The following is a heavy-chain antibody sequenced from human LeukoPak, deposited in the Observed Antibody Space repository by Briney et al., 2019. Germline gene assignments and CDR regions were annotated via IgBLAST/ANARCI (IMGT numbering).Heavy chain of an antibody. Sequence: GGSLRLSCAASGFTFSSHSMNWVRQAPGKGLEWVSSISSSSSYIYYADSVKGRFTISRDNAKNSLYLQLNSLRAEDTAVYYCASIVVVPERNWFDPWGQGTLVTVSS. D-gene: IGHD2-2*01. CDR2: ISSSSSYI. CDR3: ASIVVVPERNWFDP. V-gene: IGHV3-21*01. CDR1: GFTFSSHS. J-gene: IGHJ5*02.